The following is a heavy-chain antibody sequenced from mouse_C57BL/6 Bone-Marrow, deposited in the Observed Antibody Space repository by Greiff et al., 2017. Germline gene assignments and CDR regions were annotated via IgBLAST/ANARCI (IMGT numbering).Heavy chain of an antibody. CDR2: ISSGSSTI. V-gene: IGHV5-17*01. J-gene: IGHJ4*01. D-gene: IGHD1-1*01. Sequence: EVKVEESGGGLVKPGGSLKLSCAASGFTFSDYGMHWVRQAPEKGLEWVAYISSGSSTIYYADTVKGRFTISRDNAKNTLFLQMTSLRSEDTAMYYCATYYFHAMDYWGQGTSVTVSS. CDR3: ATYYFHAMDY. CDR1: GFTFSDYG.